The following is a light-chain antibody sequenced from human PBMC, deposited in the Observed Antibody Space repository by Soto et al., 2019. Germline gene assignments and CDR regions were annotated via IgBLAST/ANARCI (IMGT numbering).Light chain of an antibody. Sequence: EIVMTQSPATLSVSQGERATLSCRASQSVSSNLAWYQQKPGQAPRFLIYGASTRATGIPARFSGSGSGTEFTLTISSLQSEDFAVYYCQQYDNWPLTFGGGTKV. V-gene: IGKV3-15*01. J-gene: IGKJ4*01. CDR2: GAS. CDR3: QQYDNWPLT. CDR1: QSVSSN.